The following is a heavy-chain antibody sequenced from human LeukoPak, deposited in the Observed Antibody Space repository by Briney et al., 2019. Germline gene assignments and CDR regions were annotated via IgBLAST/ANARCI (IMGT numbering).Heavy chain of an antibody. D-gene: IGHD2-15*01. CDR1: GYTFTSYD. Sequence: ASVKVSCKASGYTFTSYDINWVRQATGQGLEWMGIINPSGGSTSYAQKFQGRVTMTRDTSTSTVYMELSSLRSEDTAVYYCARVMVVAATPSSVAFDIWGQGAMVTVSS. CDR3: ARVMVVAATPSSVAFDI. J-gene: IGHJ3*02. CDR2: INPSGGST. V-gene: IGHV1-46*01.